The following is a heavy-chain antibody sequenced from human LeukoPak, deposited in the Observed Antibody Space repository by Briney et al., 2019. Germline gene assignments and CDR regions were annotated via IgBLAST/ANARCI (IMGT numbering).Heavy chain of an antibody. CDR2: IIPIPGIA. Sequence: SVKVSCTASGGTFNSYAISWVRQAPGQGLEWMGRIIPIPGIANYAQKFQGRVTITADKSTRAAYMELGSLRSEGTAVYYCARGGVVTYYFDYWGEGTLVTVSS. V-gene: IGHV1-69*04. CDR3: ARGGVVTYYFDY. J-gene: IGHJ4*02. CDR1: GGTFNSYA. D-gene: IGHD3-3*01.